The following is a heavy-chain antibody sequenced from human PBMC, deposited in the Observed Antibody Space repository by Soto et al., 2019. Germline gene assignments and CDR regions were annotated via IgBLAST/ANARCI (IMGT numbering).Heavy chain of an antibody. Sequence: ASVKVSCTASGFTFTSSAVQWVRQARGQRLEWIGWIVVGSGNTNYAQKFQERVTITRDMSTSTAYMELSSLRSEDTAVYYCAAGYCSGGSCYNFDYWGQGTLVTVSS. CDR2: IVVGSGNT. CDR1: GFTFTSSA. J-gene: IGHJ4*02. CDR3: AAGYCSGGSCYNFDY. D-gene: IGHD2-15*01. V-gene: IGHV1-58*01.